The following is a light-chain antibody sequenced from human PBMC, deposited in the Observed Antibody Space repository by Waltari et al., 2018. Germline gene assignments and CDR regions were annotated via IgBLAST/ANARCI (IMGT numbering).Light chain of an antibody. V-gene: IGLV2-14*03. J-gene: IGLJ1*01. CDR1: SSDIGGYNY. CDR2: DVS. Sequence: SALTQPASVSGSPGQSITISCTGTSSDIGGYNYVCWYQQHPGKAPKLLIFDVSNRPSGGSSRFSGSKSGNTASLTISGFQAEDEADYYCSSYGSSSTLEVFGTGTKVTVL. CDR3: SSYGSSSTLEV.